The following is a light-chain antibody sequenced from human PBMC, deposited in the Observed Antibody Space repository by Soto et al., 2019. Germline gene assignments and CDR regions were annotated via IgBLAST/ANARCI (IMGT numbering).Light chain of an antibody. Sequence: EIVLTQSAVALSFSQGERATLSCRASQTVSSYLAWYQQQPGQAPRLLIYDASNRATGIPARFSGSGSGTDFTLTISSLEPEDFAVYYCQQRSNWPTSGPGTKLHI. CDR1: QTVSSY. CDR3: QQRSNWPT. V-gene: IGKV3-11*01. CDR2: DAS. J-gene: IGKJ3*01.